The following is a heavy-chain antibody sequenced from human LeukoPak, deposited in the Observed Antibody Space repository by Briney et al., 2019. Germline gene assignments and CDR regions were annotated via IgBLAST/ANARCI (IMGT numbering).Heavy chain of an antibody. D-gene: IGHD6-19*01. CDR1: GFTFSSYS. J-gene: IGHJ2*01. CDR2: ISSSGSYI. CDR3: ARAYATAGTDWYFDL. Sequence: GGSLRLSCAAPGFTFSSYSMNWVRQAPGKGLEWVSSISSSGSYIYYADSMKGRFTISRDNAENSPYLQMNSLRAEDMAVYYCARAYATAGTDWYFDLWGRGTLVTVSS. V-gene: IGHV3-21*01.